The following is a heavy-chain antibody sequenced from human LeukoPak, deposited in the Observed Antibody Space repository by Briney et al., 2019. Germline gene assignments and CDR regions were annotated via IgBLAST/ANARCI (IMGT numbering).Heavy chain of an antibody. D-gene: IGHD1-1*01. CDR2: IKRDGSQK. CDR1: GFSFSSNW. CDR3: ARLGLEVGGPNWFDP. J-gene: IGHJ5*02. V-gene: IGHV3-7*01. Sequence: GGSLRLSCAAPGFSFSSNWMGWVRQAPGKGLEWVAHIKRDGSQKYYLDSVKGRFTISRDNAKDSLYLQMNSLRVEDTAVYYCARLGLEVGGPNWFDPWGQGTLVTVSS.